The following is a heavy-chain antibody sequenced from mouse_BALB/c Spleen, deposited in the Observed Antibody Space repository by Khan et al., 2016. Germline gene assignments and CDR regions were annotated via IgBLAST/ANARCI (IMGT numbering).Heavy chain of an antibody. V-gene: IGHV5-17*02. CDR3: AREENRYDSSFTY. D-gene: IGHD2-14*01. CDR2: ISSGSSTI. J-gene: IGHJ3*01. CDR1: GFIFSTFG. Sequence: EVELVESGGGLVQPGGSRKLSCAASGFIFSTFGMHWVRQAPEKGLEWVAYISSGSSTIYYANTVKGRFNISRDNPKNTLFLQMTSLRSEDTAMYYCAREENRYDSSFTYWGQGTLVTVSA.